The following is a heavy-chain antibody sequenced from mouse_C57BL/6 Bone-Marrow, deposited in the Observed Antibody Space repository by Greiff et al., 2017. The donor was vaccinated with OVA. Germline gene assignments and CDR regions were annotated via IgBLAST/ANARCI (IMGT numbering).Heavy chain of an antibody. CDR1: GYSITSGYD. CDR3: ARELRFYYFDY. CDR2: ISYSGST. J-gene: IGHJ2*01. D-gene: IGHD1-1*01. V-gene: IGHV3-1*01. Sequence: EVKLVESGPGMVKPSQSLSLTCTVTGYSITSGYDWHWIRHFPGNKLEWMGYISYSGSTNYNPSLKSRISITHDTSNNHFFLKLNSVTTEDTATYYCARELRFYYFDYWGQGTTLTVSS.